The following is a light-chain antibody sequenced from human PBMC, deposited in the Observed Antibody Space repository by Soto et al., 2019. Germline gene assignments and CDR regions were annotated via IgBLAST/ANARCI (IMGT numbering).Light chain of an antibody. CDR2: EVS. Sequence: QSALTQPPSASGSPGQSVTISCTGTSSDVGGYNYVSWYQQHPGKAPKLMIYEVSKRPSGVPDRFSGSKSGNTASLTVSGLQAEDEADYYCSLYAGSNKVVFGGGTKVTVL. J-gene: IGLJ2*01. V-gene: IGLV2-8*01. CDR1: SSDVGGYNY. CDR3: SLYAGSNKVV.